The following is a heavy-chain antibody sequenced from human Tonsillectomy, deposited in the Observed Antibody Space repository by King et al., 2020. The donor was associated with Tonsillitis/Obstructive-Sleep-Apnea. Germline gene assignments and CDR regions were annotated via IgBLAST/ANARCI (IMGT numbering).Heavy chain of an antibody. Sequence: VQLVESGGGLVQPGGSLRLSCSASGFTFSSYAMHWVRQAPGKGLEYVSAISSNGGSTYYADSVKGRFTISRDNSKNTLYLQMSSLRAEDPAVYYCVKGGVYFDWLLYSDDYYFDYWGQGTLVTVSS. V-gene: IGHV3-64D*06. CDR2: ISSNGGST. D-gene: IGHD3-9*01. CDR3: VKGGVYFDWLLYSDDYYFDY. CDR1: GFTFSSYA. J-gene: IGHJ4*02.